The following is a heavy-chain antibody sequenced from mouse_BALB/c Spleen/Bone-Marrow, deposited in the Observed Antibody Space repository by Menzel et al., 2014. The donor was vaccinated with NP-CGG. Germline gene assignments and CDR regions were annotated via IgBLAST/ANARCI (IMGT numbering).Heavy chain of an antibody. CDR2: IWAGGST. CDR3: AGTGPFAY. V-gene: IGHV2-9*02. D-gene: IGHD4-1*01. Sequence: QVQLKHSGPGLVAPSQSLSITCTVSGFSLTSYGVHWVRQPPGKGLEWLGVIWAGGSTNYNSALMSRLSISKDNSKSQVFLKMNSLQTDDTAMYYCAGTGPFAYWGQGTLVTVSA. J-gene: IGHJ3*01. CDR1: GFSLTSYG.